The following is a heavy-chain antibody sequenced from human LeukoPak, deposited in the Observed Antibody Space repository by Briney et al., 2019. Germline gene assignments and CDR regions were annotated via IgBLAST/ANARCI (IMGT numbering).Heavy chain of an antibody. CDR1: GYTFTGYY. CDR2: IRPNSGGT. Sequence: ASVKVSCKTSGYTFTGYYLHWVRQAPGQGLERMGGIRPNSGGTKNAQKFQGRVTMTRDTSISTAYMELNRLTSDDTAVYYCATYSNSTLQYYYGLDVWGQGTTVTVSS. CDR3: ATYSNSTLQYYYGLDV. V-gene: IGHV1-2*02. J-gene: IGHJ6*02. D-gene: IGHD6-6*01.